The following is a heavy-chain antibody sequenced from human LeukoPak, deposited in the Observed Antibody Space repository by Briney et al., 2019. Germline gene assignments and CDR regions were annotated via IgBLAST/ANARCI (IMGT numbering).Heavy chain of an antibody. V-gene: IGHV1-69*13. CDR1: GGTFSSYA. CDR2: IIPIFGTA. D-gene: IGHD2-2*01. CDR3: ARDYCSSTSCLFDY. Sequence: ASVKVSCKASGGTFSSYAISWVRQAPGQGLEWMGGIIPIFGTANYAQKFQGRVTITADESTSTAYMELSSLRSDDTAVYYCARDYCSSTSCLFDYWGQGTLVTVSS. J-gene: IGHJ4*02.